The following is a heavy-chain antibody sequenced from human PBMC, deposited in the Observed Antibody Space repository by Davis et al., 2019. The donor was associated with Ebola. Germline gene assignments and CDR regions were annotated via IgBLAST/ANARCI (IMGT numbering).Heavy chain of an antibody. CDR2: ISAYNGNT. V-gene: IGHV1-18*01. Sequence: AASVKVSCQASGYTFTSYGISWVRQAPGQGLEWLGWISAYNGNTNYAQKLQGRVTMTTDTSTSTAYMELRRLRSDDTAVYYCARELVSVTYDFYYYYGMDVWGKGTTVTVSS. CDR3: ARELVSVTYDFYYYYGMDV. J-gene: IGHJ6*04. CDR1: GYTFTSYG. D-gene: IGHD4-23*01.